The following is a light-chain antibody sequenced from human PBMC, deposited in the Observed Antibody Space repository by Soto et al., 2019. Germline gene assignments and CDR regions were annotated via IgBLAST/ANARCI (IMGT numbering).Light chain of an antibody. CDR3: MQGTHWPWT. V-gene: IGKV2-30*01. CDR2: QVS. Sequence: VVVTQSPLSLPVTLGQPASISCKSSQGLVYSDGKIFLNWFHQRPGQSPRRLIYQVSNRDSGVPDRFSGSGSGTDFTLKISRVEAEDVGVYYCMQGTHWPWTFGQGTKVEIK. CDR1: QGLVYSDGKIF. J-gene: IGKJ1*01.